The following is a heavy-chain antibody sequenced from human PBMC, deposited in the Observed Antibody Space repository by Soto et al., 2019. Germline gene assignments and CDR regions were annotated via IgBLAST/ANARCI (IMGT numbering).Heavy chain of an antibody. CDR1: GTTFSNFA. D-gene: IGHD3-22*01. V-gene: IGHV1-69*12. CDR2: IILPFGTP. Sequence: QVRLVQSGAEVKKTESSVKVSCEASGTTFSNFAIGWVRQAPGQGLEWMGGIILPFGTPNYAQKFQGRVPMAAHXSMTTVYMELRGLRSGDTAVYYCVRGPDYEGYFDYWGQGTLVTVSS. CDR3: VRGPDYEGYFDY. J-gene: IGHJ4*02.